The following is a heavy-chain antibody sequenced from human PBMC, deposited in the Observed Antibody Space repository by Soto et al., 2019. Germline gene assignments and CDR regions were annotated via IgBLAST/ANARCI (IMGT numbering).Heavy chain of an antibody. CDR1: NFVFSVYS. Sequence: QLVESGGGVVQPERSQKLSCTASNFVFSVYSLHWVRQAPGKGLEWVALISYDGGNKYYADSVKGRFTISRDNSKNTLYLQMNSLRREDTAVYYCARDKDQYDFWGGTLDSWGQGTLVTVSS. J-gene: IGHJ4*02. CDR3: ARDKDQYDFWGGTLDS. V-gene: IGHV3-30-3*01. CDR2: ISYDGGNK. D-gene: IGHD3-3*01.